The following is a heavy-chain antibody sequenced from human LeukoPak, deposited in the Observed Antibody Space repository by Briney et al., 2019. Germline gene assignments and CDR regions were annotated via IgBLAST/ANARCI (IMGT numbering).Heavy chain of an antibody. CDR3: ARDTGTTGWFDP. V-gene: IGHV4-61*02. CDR2: IYTSGST. CDR1: GYSISSGSYY. Sequence: SETLSLTCTVSGYSISSGSYYWSWIRQPAGKGLEWIGRIYTSGSTNYNPSLKSRVTISVDTSKNQFSLKLSSVTAADTAVYYCARDTGTTGWFDPWGQGTLVTVSS. D-gene: IGHD1-1*01. J-gene: IGHJ5*02.